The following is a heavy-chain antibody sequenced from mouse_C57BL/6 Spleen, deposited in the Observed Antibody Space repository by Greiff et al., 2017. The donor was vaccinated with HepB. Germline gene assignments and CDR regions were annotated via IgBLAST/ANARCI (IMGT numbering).Heavy chain of an antibody. CDR1: GYAFSSYW. J-gene: IGHJ2*01. V-gene: IGHV1-80*01. CDR2: IYPGDGDT. Sequence: QVQLQQSGAELVKPGASVKISCKASGYAFSSYWMNWVKQRPGKGLEWIGQIYPGDGDTNYNGKFKGKATLTADKSSSTAYMQLSSLTSEDSAVYFCARRGSYDGYFYFDYWGQGTTLTVSS. D-gene: IGHD2-3*01. CDR3: ARRGSYDGYFYFDY.